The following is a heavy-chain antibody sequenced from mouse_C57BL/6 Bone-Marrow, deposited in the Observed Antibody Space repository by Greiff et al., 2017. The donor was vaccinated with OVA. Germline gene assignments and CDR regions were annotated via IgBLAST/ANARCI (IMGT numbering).Heavy chain of an antibody. V-gene: IGHV1-82*01. D-gene: IGHD2-2*01. Sequence: VKLQESGPELVKPGASVKISCKASGYAFSSSWMNWVKQRPGKGLEWIGRIYPGDGDTNYNGKFKGKATLTADKSSSTAYMQLSSLTSEDSAVYFCASYGYDVPWYFDVRGTGTTVTVSS. CDR2: IYPGDGDT. CDR1: GYAFSSSW. CDR3: ASYGYDVPWYFDV. J-gene: IGHJ1*03.